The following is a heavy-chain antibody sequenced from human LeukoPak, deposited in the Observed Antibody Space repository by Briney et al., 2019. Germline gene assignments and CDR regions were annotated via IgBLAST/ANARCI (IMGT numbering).Heavy chain of an antibody. CDR2: INHSGST. CDR1: GGSFSGYY. J-gene: IGHJ6*02. D-gene: IGHD6-13*01. Sequence: PSETLSLTCAVYGGSFSGYYWSWIRQPPGKGLEWIGEINHSGSTNYNPSLKSRVTISVDTSKNQFSLKLSSVTAADTAVCYCARLIGRSRIAAWGLPDKDVWGQGTTVTVSS. CDR3: ARLIGRSRIAAWGLPDKDV. V-gene: IGHV4-34*01.